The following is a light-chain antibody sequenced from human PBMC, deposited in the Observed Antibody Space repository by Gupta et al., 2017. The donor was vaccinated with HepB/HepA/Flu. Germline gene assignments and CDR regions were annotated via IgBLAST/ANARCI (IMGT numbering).Light chain of an antibody. Sequence: DIQLTQSPSFLSASVGDRVTITCRASQAISSYLAWYQQKPGKAPNLLIHAASTLQSGVPSRFSGSGSGTEFTLTISSLQPEDFATYYCQQLDILPRTFGQGTKVEIK. CDR2: AAS. J-gene: IGKJ1*01. CDR3: QQLDILPRT. V-gene: IGKV1-9*01. CDR1: QAISSY.